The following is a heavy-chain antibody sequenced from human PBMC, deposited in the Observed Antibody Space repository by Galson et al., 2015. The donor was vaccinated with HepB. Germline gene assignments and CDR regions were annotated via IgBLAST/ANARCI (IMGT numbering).Heavy chain of an antibody. CDR1: GFTFSSYA. D-gene: IGHD6-19*01. CDR3: ARDLVQWLVLYYYYYGMDV. J-gene: IGHJ6*02. V-gene: IGHV3-30*04. CDR2: ISYDGSNK. Sequence: SLRLSCAASGFTFSSYAMHWVRQAPGKGLEWVAVISYDGSNKYYAGSVKGRFTISRDNSKNTLYLQMNSLRAEDTAVYYCARDLVQWLVLYYYYYGMDVWGQGTTVTVSS.